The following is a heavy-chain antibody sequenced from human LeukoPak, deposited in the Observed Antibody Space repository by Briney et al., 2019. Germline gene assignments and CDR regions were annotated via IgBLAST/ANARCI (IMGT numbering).Heavy chain of an antibody. CDR2: IYYSGST. Sequence: PSETLSLTCTVPGGSISSSSYYWGWIRQPPGKGLEWIGSIYYSGSTYYNPSLKSRVTISVDTSKNQFSLKLSSVTAADTAVYYCARVAGNGWFDPWGQGTLVTVSS. CDR1: GGSISSSSYY. J-gene: IGHJ5*02. CDR3: ARVAGNGWFDP. V-gene: IGHV4-39*07. D-gene: IGHD2-8*01.